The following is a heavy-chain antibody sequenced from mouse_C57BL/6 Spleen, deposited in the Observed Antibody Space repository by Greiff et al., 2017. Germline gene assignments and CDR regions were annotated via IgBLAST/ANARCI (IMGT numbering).Heavy chain of an antibody. CDR3: ARGNWRSYRYFDV. Sequence: VQLQQSGAELVKPGASVKISCKASGYAFSSYWMNWVKQRPGKGLEWIGKIYPGDGDTNYNGKFKGKATLTADISSSTAYMQLSSLTSEDSAVYVCARGNWRSYRYFDVWGTGTTVTVSS. CDR1: GYAFSSYW. D-gene: IGHD4-1*02. V-gene: IGHV1-80*01. CDR2: IYPGDGDT. J-gene: IGHJ1*03.